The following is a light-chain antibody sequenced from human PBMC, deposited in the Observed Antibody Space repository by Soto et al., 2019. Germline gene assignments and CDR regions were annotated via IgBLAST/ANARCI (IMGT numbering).Light chain of an antibody. CDR2: KAS. V-gene: IGKV1-5*03. Sequence: DIQMTQSPSTLSASVGDTVTITCRASQRIDTWLAWHQQKPGRAPKLLISKASTLESGVPSRFSGSGSGTDFTLTISGLQPDDFAIYYCQQYNSYRAFGQGTKVEI. CDR1: QRIDTW. CDR3: QQYNSYRA. J-gene: IGKJ1*01.